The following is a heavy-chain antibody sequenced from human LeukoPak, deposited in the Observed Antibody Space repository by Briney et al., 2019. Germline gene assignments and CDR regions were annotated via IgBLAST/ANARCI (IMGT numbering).Heavy chain of an antibody. CDR1: GGSFSGYY. V-gene: IGHV4-34*01. CDR3: ARYSSGWSIGY. CDR2: INHSGST. J-gene: IGHJ4*02. Sequence: SETLSLTCAVYGGSFSGYYWSWIRQPPGKGLEWIGEINHSGSTNYNPSLKSRVTISVDTSKNQFSLKLSSATAADTAVYYCARYSSGWSIGYWGQGTLVTVSS. D-gene: IGHD6-19*01.